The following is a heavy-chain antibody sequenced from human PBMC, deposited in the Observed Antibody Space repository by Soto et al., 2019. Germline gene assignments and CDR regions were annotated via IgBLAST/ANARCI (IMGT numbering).Heavy chain of an antibody. CDR3: ARVIHYYYMDV. CDR2: ISSNGGST. J-gene: IGHJ6*03. CDR1: GFTFSSYA. Sequence: GGSLRLSCAASGFTFSSYAMHWVRQAPGKGLEYVSAISSNGGSTYYANSVKGRFTISRDNSKNTLYLQMGSLRAEDMAVYYCARVIHYYYMDVWGKGTTVTVSS. V-gene: IGHV3-64*01.